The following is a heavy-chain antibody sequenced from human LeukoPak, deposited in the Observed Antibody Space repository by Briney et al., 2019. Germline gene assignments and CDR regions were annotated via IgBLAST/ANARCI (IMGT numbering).Heavy chain of an antibody. Sequence: GGSLRLSCAGSGFSFSSHGMNWVRQAPGKGLEWVSGISPSGDITYYTDSVRGRFTISRDNSKNTLYLQMNSLRAEDTAVYYCARDSNRGYYYYYYMDVWGKGTTVTVSS. CDR3: ARDSNRGYYYYYYMDV. CDR2: ISPSGDIT. D-gene: IGHD1-14*01. J-gene: IGHJ6*03. V-gene: IGHV3-23*01. CDR1: GFSFSSHG.